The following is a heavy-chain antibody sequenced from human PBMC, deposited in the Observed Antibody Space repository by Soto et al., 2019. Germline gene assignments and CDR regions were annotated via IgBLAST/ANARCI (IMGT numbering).Heavy chain of an antibody. D-gene: IGHD3-3*01. Sequence: PGGSRRLSCAASGFTFSSYSMNWVRQAPGKGLEWVSYISSSSSTIYYADSVKGRFTISRDNAKNSLYLQMNSLRDEDTAVYYCARDRGFLEWLLEPGVWGQGTTVTVSS. V-gene: IGHV3-48*02. J-gene: IGHJ6*02. CDR3: ARDRGFLEWLLEPGV. CDR1: GFTFSSYS. CDR2: ISSSSSTI.